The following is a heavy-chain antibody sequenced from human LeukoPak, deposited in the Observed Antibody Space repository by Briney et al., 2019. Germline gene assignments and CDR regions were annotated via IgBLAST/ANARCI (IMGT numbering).Heavy chain of an antibody. J-gene: IGHJ4*02. CDR2: IYSDGSRT. Sequence: GGSLRLSCAASGFTLSSFAMHWVRQAPGKGLEYLSAIYSDGSRTYYADSVKGRFTISRDNSKNTLYFEMSSLRVEDTAVYYCVKSPGSGWPVWGQGTLLTVSS. D-gene: IGHD6-19*01. CDR1: GFTLSSFA. V-gene: IGHV3-64D*06. CDR3: VKSPGSGWPV.